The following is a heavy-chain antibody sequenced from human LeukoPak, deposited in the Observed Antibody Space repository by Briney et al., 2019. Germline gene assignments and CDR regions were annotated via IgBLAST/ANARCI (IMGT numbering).Heavy chain of an antibody. CDR2: INAGNGNT. D-gene: IGHD6-19*01. J-gene: IGHJ5*02. V-gene: IGHV1-3*01. Sequence: ASVKVSCKASGYTFTSYAMHWVRQAPGQRLGWMGWINAGNGNTKYSQKFQGRVTITRDTSASTAYMELSSLRSEDTAVYYCARAVAGTSYNWFDPWGQGTLVTVSS. CDR3: ARAVAGTSYNWFDP. CDR1: GYTFTSYA.